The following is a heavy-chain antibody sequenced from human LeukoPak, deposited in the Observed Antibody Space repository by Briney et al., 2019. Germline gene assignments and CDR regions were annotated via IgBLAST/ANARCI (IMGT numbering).Heavy chain of an antibody. D-gene: IGHD2-15*01. CDR3: ARSRLVVSAPSPGDY. Sequence: RASVKVSCKASGYTFTSYYMHWVRQAPGQGLEWMGIINPSGGSTSYAQKFQGRVTMTRDTSTSTVYMELSSLRSEDTAVYYCARSRLVVSAPSPGDYWGQGTLVTVSS. CDR1: GYTFTSYY. CDR2: INPSGGST. J-gene: IGHJ4*02. V-gene: IGHV1-46*01.